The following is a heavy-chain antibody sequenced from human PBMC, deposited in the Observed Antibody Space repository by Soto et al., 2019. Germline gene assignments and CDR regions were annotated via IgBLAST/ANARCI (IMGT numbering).Heavy chain of an antibody. CDR3: ARSYSGGDAYFDY. V-gene: IGHV4-30-2*01. CDR2: IYQSGST. Sequence: LSLTCAVSGGSISSGGYAWAWIRQPPGKGLEWVGYIYQSGSTYYNPSLKSRVTIAADRSKNQFSLNLASVTAADTAVYYCARSYSGGDAYFDYWGQGTVVTVSS. D-gene: IGHD2-21*02. J-gene: IGHJ4*02. CDR1: GGSISSGGYA.